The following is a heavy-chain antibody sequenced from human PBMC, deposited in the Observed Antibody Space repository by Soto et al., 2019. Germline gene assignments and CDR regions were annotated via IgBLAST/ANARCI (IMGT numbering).Heavy chain of an antibody. V-gene: IGHV4-61*01. CDR1: GGSVSSGSYY. CDR2: IYNSGST. D-gene: IGHD6-25*01. J-gene: IGHJ4*02. CDR3: AGGYRSGFYVSGYFDY. Sequence: SETLSLTCTVSGGSVSSGSYYWSWIRQPPGKGLAWIGYIYNSGSTKNNTSLKSRVTISVDTSKNQLSQKMSSVTAADTAVYYWAGGYRSGFYVSGYFDYWGRETLGTVAS.